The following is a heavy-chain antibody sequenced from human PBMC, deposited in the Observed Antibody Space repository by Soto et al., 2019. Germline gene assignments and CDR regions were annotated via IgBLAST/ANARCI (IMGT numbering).Heavy chain of an antibody. CDR2: IIPIFGTT. D-gene: IGHD1-26*01. CDR1: GGTFNTYT. V-gene: IGHV1-69*13. CDR3: ARIPRYSFPTSDPLDN. Sequence: WASVKVSCKASGGTFNTYTFSWVRQAPGQCLEWMGSIIPIFGTTHYAQSFQGRLSITADQSSTTKYMELRSLTSHDTALYYCARIPRYSFPTSDPLDNWGQGTLVTVSS. J-gene: IGHJ1*01.